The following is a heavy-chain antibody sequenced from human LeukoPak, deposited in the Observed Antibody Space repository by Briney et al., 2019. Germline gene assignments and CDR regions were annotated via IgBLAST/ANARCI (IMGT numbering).Heavy chain of an antibody. CDR2: INHSGST. CDR1: GGSFSGYY. V-gene: IGHV4-34*01. J-gene: IGHJ4*02. CDR3: ARGSSSSNYFDY. D-gene: IGHD6-6*01. Sequence: KPSETLSLTCAVYGGSFSGYYWSWIRQPPGKGLEWIGEINHSGSTNYNPSLKSRVTISVDTSKNQFSLKLSSVTAADTAVYYCARGSSSSNYFDYWGREPWSPSPQ.